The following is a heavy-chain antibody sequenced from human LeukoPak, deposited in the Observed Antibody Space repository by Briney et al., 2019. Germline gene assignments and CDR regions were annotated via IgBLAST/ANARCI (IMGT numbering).Heavy chain of an antibody. CDR2: IYYSGST. Sequence: SETLSLTCTVSGGSISSYYWSWIRQPPGKGLEWIGYIYYSGSTNYNPSLKSRVTISVDTSKNQFSLKLSSVTAADTAVYYCARGGGNFDAFDIWGQGTMVTVSS. CDR3: ARGGGNFDAFDI. CDR1: GGSISSYY. V-gene: IGHV4-59*01. D-gene: IGHD4-23*01. J-gene: IGHJ3*02.